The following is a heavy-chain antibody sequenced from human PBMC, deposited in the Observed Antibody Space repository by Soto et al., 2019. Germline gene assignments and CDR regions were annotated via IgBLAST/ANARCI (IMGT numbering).Heavy chain of an antibody. J-gene: IGHJ3*02. CDR1: GFSLSTSGVG. V-gene: IGHV2-5*02. D-gene: IGHD3-22*01. CDR2: IYWDDDK. CDR3: ARLFFPRSLYYYDSSGYYYGAFDI. Sequence: SGPTLVNPTQTLTLTCTFSGFSLSTSGVGVGWIRQPPGKALEWLALIYWDDDKRYSPSLKSRLTITKDTSKNQVVLTMTNMDPVETATYYCARLFFPRSLYYYDSSGYYYGAFDIWGQGTMVTVSS.